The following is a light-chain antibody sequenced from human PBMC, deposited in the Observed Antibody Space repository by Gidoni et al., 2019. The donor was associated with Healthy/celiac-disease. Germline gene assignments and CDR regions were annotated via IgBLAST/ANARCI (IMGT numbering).Light chain of an antibody. Sequence: QSVLTQAPSATGTPGKRVTISCSGSSSNIGSNYVYWYQQLPGTAPKLLIYRNNQRPSGVPYRFSCSTSGPSASLAISVLRSEAEADYYCAAWDDSLRGWVFGGGTKLTVL. J-gene: IGLJ3*02. V-gene: IGLV1-47*01. CDR1: SSNIGSNY. CDR3: AAWDDSLRGWV. CDR2: RNN.